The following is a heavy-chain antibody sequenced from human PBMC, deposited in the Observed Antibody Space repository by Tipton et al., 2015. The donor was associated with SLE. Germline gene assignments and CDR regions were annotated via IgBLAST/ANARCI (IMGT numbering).Heavy chain of an antibody. CDR2: IYYSGST. D-gene: IGHD5-12*01. J-gene: IGHJ4*02. CDR1: GDSISRYY. V-gene: IGHV4-59*01. CDR3: VRVEGAYDQYYFDS. Sequence: TLSLTCTVSGDSISRYYWSWIRQSPEKGLEWIGYIYYSGSTKYNPSLESRVTISVDTSKNQFSPKLSSVTVADTAVYYCVRVEGAYDQYYFDSWGQGTLVTVAS.